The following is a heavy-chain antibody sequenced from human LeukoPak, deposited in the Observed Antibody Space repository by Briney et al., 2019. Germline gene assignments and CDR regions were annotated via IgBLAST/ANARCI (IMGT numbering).Heavy chain of an antibody. CDR1: GFTFSSYG. CDR2: LSSDGSNN. J-gene: IGHJ4*02. D-gene: IGHD4-11*01. V-gene: IGHV3-30*18. Sequence: PGRSLRLSCAASGFTFSSYGMHLGRQAPGQGLELLAVLSSDGSNNYYANSVKGRFTISRDNSKNTLYLQMNSLRAEDTAVYYCAKDGPPTVTRGSFDYWGQGTLVTVSS. CDR3: AKDGPPTVTRGSFDY.